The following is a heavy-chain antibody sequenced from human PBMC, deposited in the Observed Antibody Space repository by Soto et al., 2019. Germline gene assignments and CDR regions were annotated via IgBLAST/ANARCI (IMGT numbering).Heavy chain of an antibody. J-gene: IGHJ4*02. CDR2: IYRHDDK. D-gene: IGHD3-16*01. Sequence: SGPTLVNPTQTLTLTCTFSGFSLSTTGVGVSWIRQPPGKALEWLALIYRHDDKRYSPSLKSRLTITKDTSKNQVVLTMTNMDPVDTATYYCAHRGGATVGLYYFDYWGQGALVTSPQ. V-gene: IGHV2-5*01. CDR1: GFSLSTTGVG. CDR3: AHRGGATVGLYYFDY.